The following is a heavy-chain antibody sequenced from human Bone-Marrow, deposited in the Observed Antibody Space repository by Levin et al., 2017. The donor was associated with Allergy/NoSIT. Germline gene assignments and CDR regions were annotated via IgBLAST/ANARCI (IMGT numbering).Heavy chain of an antibody. V-gene: IGHV3-53*01. CDR1: GFTVSSNF. CDR3: ARIWGRSGYFDR. J-gene: IGHJ2*01. Sequence: PGESLKISCAASGFTVSSNFMSWVRQAPGKGLEWVSVIYSGGSTNYADSVKGRFTISRDDSKNTLYLQMNSLRAEDTAVYYCARIWGRSGYFDRWGRGTLVTVSS. D-gene: IGHD2-15*01. CDR2: IYSGGST.